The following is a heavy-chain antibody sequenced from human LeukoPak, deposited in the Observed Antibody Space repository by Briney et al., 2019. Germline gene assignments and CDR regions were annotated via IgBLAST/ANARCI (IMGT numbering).Heavy chain of an antibody. CDR3: ARDRHCSGGSCSGP. CDR2: IYSGGST. J-gene: IGHJ5*02. D-gene: IGHD2-15*01. CDR1: GLTVSNNY. V-gene: IGHV3-53*01. Sequence: PGGSLRLSCAASGLTVSNNYMKWVRQAPGKGLEWVSLIYSGGSTYYADSVKGRFTTSRDNPKNTVYLQMNNLRAEDTAVYYCARDRHCSGGSCSGPWGQGTLVTVSS.